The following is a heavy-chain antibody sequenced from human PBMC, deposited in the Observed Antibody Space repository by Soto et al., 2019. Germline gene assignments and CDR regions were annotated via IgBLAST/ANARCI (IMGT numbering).Heavy chain of an antibody. V-gene: IGHV3-23*01. CDR1: GFTFRSYA. CDR3: ANRYPRFDY. CDR2: ISGSGGST. D-gene: IGHD1-1*01. Sequence: PGGSLRLSGSYSGFTFRSYAMIWVRQAPGKGLEWVSAISGSGGSTYYADSVKGRFTISRDNSKNTLYLQMNSLRAEDTAVYYCANRYPRFDYWAREPWSPSPQ. J-gene: IGHJ4*02.